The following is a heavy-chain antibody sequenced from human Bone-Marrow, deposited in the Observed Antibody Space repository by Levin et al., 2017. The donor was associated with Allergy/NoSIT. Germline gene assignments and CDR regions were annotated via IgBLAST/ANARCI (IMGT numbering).Heavy chain of an antibody. CDR3: ARRWQDGILTNYYNTFDI. V-gene: IGHV4-39*02. Sequence: PGGSLRLSCVVSSVSLSSSSYYWGWIRQPPGQGLEWIGNIDYSASTSYNPSVRGRVTISIDTSNNHFSLKLTSVTAADTAVYYCARRWQDGILTNYYNTFDIWGQGTMVTVSS. D-gene: IGHD3-9*01. CDR2: IDYSAST. J-gene: IGHJ3*02. CDR1: SVSLSSSSYY.